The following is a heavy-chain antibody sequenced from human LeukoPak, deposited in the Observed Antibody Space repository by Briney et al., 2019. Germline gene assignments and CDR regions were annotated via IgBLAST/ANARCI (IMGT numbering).Heavy chain of an antibody. V-gene: IGHV3-23*01. CDR1: GFAFSSYA. CDR3: AKDLQYADCSSTSCYPNWFDP. Sequence: GGSLRLSCAASGFAFSSYAMSWVRQAPGKGLEWVSSVSDSGGRTYYADSVKGRFTISRDNSKNTLYLQMNSLRAEDTAVYYCAKDLQYADCSSTSCYPNWFDPWGQGTLVTVSS. J-gene: IGHJ5*02. CDR2: VSDSGGRT. D-gene: IGHD2-2*01.